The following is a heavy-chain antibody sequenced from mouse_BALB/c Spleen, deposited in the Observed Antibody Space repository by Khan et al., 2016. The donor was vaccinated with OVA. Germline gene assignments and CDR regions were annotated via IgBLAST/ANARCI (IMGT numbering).Heavy chain of an antibody. CDR2: ISDGGSYT. CDR3: SKIYDGYHQAWFAY. D-gene: IGHD2-3*01. Sequence: EVELVESGGGLVKPGGSRKLSCAASGFTFSDYYMYWVRQTPEKRLEWVATISDGGSYTYYPDSVKGRFTISRDNAKNNLYLQMSSLKSEDTAMYYYSKIYDGYHQAWFAYWGQGTLVTVSA. J-gene: IGHJ3*01. V-gene: IGHV5-4*02. CDR1: GFTFSDYY.